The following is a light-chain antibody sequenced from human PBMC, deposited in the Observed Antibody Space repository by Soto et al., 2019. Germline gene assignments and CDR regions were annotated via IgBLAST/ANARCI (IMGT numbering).Light chain of an antibody. CDR3: QQYNYWPPRIT. J-gene: IGKJ3*01. Sequence: EIVMTQSPATLSVSPGERATLSCRASQSVSSNLAWYQQKPGQAPRLLIYGASTRATGIPARFSGSGSGTEFTLTISSPQSEDFAVYYCQQYNYWPPRITFGPGTKGDFK. CDR1: QSVSSN. CDR2: GAS. V-gene: IGKV3-15*01.